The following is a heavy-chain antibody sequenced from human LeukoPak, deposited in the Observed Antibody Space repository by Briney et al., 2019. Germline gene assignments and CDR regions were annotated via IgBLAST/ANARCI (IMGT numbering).Heavy chain of an antibody. Sequence: PSETLSLTCTVSGGSISSYYWSWIRQPPGKGLEWIGYIYYSGSTNYNPSLKSRVTISVDTSKNQFSLKLSSVTAADTAVYYCARGCIAAAGIDWYFDLWGRGTLVTVSS. CDR3: ARGCIAAAGIDWYFDL. CDR1: GGSISSYY. J-gene: IGHJ2*01. CDR2: IYYSGST. D-gene: IGHD6-13*01. V-gene: IGHV4-59*12.